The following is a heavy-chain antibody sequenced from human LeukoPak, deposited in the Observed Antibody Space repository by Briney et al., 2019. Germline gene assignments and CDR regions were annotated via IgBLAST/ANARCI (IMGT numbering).Heavy chain of an antibody. Sequence: SLKGSCKTSGGTFSSYAISWVRQAPGQGLEWMGRIIPIFGIANYAQKFQGRVTITADKSTSTAYMELSSLRSEDTAVYYCARDSDTVTREYYFDYWGQGTLVTVSS. CDR3: ARDSDTVTREYYFDY. CDR2: IIPIFGIA. J-gene: IGHJ4*02. V-gene: IGHV1-69*04. D-gene: IGHD4-11*01. CDR1: GGTFSSYA.